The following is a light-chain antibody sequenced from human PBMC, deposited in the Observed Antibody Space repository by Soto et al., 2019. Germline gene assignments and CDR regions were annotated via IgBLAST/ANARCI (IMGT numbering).Light chain of an antibody. CDR2: EGS. J-gene: IGLJ1*01. CDR3: CSYAGSSTFLYV. CDR1: SSDFGSYNL. Sequence: QSVLPQPASVSGSPGQSITISCTGTSSDFGSYNLVSWYQQHPGKAPKLMIYEGSKRPSGVSNRFSGSKSGNTASLTISGLQAEDEADYYCCSYAGSSTFLYVFGTGTKSPS. V-gene: IGLV2-23*03.